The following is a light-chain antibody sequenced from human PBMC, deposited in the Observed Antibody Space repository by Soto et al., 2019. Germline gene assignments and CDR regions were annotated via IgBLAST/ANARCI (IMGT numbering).Light chain of an antibody. Sequence: EIVLTQSPAALSVSPGERVTLSCRASQGIGSTLAWYQQKPGQTPRLLIYDSSTRAIGIPTRFSGSRSGTEFNLTINGLQSDDFAVYYCQRYNNWPLTFGGGTKVAIK. CDR2: DSS. J-gene: IGKJ4*01. CDR3: QRYNNWPLT. CDR1: QGIGST. V-gene: IGKV3-15*01.